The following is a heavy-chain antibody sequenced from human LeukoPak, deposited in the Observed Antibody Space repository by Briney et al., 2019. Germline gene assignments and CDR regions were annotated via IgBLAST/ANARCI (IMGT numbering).Heavy chain of an antibody. J-gene: IGHJ4*02. CDR3: ARLRVIPVFGVVTKSTSYFDY. CDR2: IQQDRSEK. D-gene: IGHD3-3*01. Sequence: GGSLRLSCAASGFTFTNYWMSWVRQAPGKGLELVANIQQDRSEKYYVDSVKGRFTISRDNAKNSLYLQMNSLRAEDTAVYYCARLRVIPVFGVVTKSTSYFDYWGQGTLVTVSS. V-gene: IGHV3-7*01. CDR1: GFTFTNYW.